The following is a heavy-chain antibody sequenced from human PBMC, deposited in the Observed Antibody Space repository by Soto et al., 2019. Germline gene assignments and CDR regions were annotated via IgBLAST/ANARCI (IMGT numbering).Heavy chain of an antibody. J-gene: IGHJ4*02. V-gene: IGHV3-30*04. CDR1: GFSFGDYA. D-gene: IGHD4-17*01. CDR2: ISSDGSEK. Sequence: PGGSLRLSCTASGFSFGDYAMSWVRQAPGTGLEWVAVISSDGSEKYYLDSVRDRFTISRDNSKNTLYLQMNNLRPEDTAMYYCANSWTTLTTGFDFWGQGALVTVSS. CDR3: ANSWTTLTTGFDF.